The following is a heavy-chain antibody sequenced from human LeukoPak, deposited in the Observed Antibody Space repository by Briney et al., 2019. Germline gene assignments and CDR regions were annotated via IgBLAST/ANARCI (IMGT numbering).Heavy chain of an antibody. J-gene: IGHJ4*02. CDR1: GGSFSGYC. CDR2: INHSGST. CDR3: ARRGTIFGVVINPFDY. D-gene: IGHD3-3*01. V-gene: IGHV4-34*01. Sequence: SETLSLTCAVYGGSFSGYCWSWIRQPPGKGLEWIGEINHSGSTNYNPSLKSRVTISVDTSKNQFSLKPSSVTAADTAVYYCARRGTIFGVVINPFDYWGQGTLVTVSS.